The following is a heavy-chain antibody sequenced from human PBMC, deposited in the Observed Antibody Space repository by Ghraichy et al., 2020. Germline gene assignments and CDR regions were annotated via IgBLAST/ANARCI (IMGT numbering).Heavy chain of an antibody. CDR1: GFTFSSYA. V-gene: IGHV3-23*01. J-gene: IGHJ5*02. CDR2: ISGSGGST. CDR3: AKERIAVAGTGWFDP. D-gene: IGHD6-19*01. Sequence: GESLNISCAASGFTFSSYAMSWVRQAPGKGLEWVSAISGSGGSTYYADSVKGRFTISRDNSKNTLYLQMNSLRAEDTAVYYCAKERIAVAGTGWFDPWGQGTLVTVSS.